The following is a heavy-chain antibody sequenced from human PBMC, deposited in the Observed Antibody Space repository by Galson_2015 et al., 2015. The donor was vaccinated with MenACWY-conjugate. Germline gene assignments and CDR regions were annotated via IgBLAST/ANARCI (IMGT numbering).Heavy chain of an antibody. CDR1: GFTFSSYA. CDR3: ECATRHAFDI. CDR2: ISGSGGTT. J-gene: IGHJ3*02. V-gene: IGHV3-23*01. D-gene: IGHD5-24*01. Sequence: SLRLSCAASGFTFSSYAMSWVRQAPGKGLEWVSIISGSGGTTYYADSVKGRFTISRDNSKDTQYLQMNSLRAEDTAVYYCECATRHAFDIWGQGTMVTVSS.